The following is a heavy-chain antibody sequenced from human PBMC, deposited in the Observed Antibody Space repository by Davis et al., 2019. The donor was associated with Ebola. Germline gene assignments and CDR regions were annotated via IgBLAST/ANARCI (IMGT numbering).Heavy chain of an antibody. D-gene: IGHD6-19*01. Sequence: GESLKISCAASGFTLSSYSTNWVRQAPGKGLEWVSSITIGSSYIYYADSVKGRFTISRDNAKNSLYLQINSLRAEDTAVYYCAGDGDPGRGWHVDSWGQGTLVTVSS. CDR1: GFTLSSYS. V-gene: IGHV3-21*01. CDR2: ITIGSSYI. CDR3: AGDGDPGRGWHVDS. J-gene: IGHJ4*02.